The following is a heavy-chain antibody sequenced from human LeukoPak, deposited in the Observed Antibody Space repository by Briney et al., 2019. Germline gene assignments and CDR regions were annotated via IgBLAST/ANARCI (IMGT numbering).Heavy chain of an antibody. D-gene: IGHD6-13*01. CDR3: ARDQSSSWPRSYWYFDL. J-gene: IGHJ2*01. CDR2: IYYSGST. CDR1: GGSINTYY. Sequence: SETLSLTCTVSGGSINTYYWSWIRQPPGEGLQWMGYIYYSGSTNYNPSLKSRVTISVDTSKNEFSLKLSSVTAADTAVYYCARDQSSSWPRSYWYFDLWGRGTLVTVSS. V-gene: IGHV4-59*01.